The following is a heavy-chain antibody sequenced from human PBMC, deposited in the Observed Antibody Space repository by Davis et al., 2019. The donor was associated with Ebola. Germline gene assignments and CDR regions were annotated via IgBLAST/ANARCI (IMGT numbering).Heavy chain of an antibody. Sequence: GGSLRLSCAASGFTFSNYGMHWVRQAPGKGLELVAFISYDGSNKYYADSVKGRFTISRDNSKNTLYLQMNSLRAEDTAVYYCAKGVTVVTRAYFDYWGQGTLVTVSS. J-gene: IGHJ4*02. CDR1: GFTFSNYG. CDR2: ISYDGSNK. D-gene: IGHD4-23*01. V-gene: IGHV3-30*18. CDR3: AKGVTVVTRAYFDY.